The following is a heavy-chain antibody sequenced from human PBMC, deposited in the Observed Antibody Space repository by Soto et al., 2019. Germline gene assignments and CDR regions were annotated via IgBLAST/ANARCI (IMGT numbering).Heavy chain of an antibody. D-gene: IGHD6-6*01. Sequence: GGSLRLSCAASGFTFDDYAMHWVRQAPGKGLEWVSGISWNSGSIGYADSVKGRFTISRDNAKNSLYLQMNSLRAEDTALYYCAKDAVREYSSSSATFDPWGQGTLVTVSS. CDR3: AKDAVREYSSSSATFDP. CDR2: ISWNSGSI. V-gene: IGHV3-9*01. J-gene: IGHJ5*02. CDR1: GFTFDDYA.